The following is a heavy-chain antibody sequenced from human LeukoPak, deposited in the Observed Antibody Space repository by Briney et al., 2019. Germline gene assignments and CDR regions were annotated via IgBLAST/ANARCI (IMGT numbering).Heavy chain of an antibody. CDR3: ARIRPTVVPGGWYYDL. J-gene: IGHJ2*01. D-gene: IGHD4-23*01. CDR2: IYYSGST. V-gene: IGHV4-59*01. CDR1: GGSINSYY. Sequence: SETLSLTCTVSGGSINSYYWSWIRQPPGKALEWVGYIYYSGSTNYNPSLTSRLTISVDTSKNQFSLKLSSVTAADTAVYYCARIRPTVVPGGWYYDLWGRGTLVTVSS.